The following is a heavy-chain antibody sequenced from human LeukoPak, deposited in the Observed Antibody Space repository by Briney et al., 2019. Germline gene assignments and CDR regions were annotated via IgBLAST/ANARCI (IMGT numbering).Heavy chain of an antibody. Sequence: KPGGSLRLSCAASGFTFSSYEMNWVRQAPGKGLEWVSYISSSSSYIYYADSVKGRFTISRDNAKNSLYLQMNSLRAEDTAVYYCAKDRLEPAHCNGDNCHYLDHWGQGTLVTVSS. V-gene: IGHV3-21*05. CDR3: AKDRLEPAHCNGDNCHYLDH. CDR2: ISSSSSYI. D-gene: IGHD2-15*01. CDR1: GFTFSSYE. J-gene: IGHJ4*02.